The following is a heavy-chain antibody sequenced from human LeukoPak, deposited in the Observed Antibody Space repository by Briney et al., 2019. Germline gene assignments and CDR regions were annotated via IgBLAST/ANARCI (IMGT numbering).Heavy chain of an antibody. J-gene: IGHJ5*02. Sequence: GGSLRLSCAASGFTFSRYWMHWVRHAPGKGLVWVSRINSDGSSTNYADSVKGRFTISRDNAKNTLYLQMNSLRVEDTAVYYCAGSSGGLNWFDPWGQGTLVTVSS. D-gene: IGHD3-22*01. CDR3: AGSSGGLNWFDP. V-gene: IGHV3-74*01. CDR1: GFTFSRYW. CDR2: INSDGSST.